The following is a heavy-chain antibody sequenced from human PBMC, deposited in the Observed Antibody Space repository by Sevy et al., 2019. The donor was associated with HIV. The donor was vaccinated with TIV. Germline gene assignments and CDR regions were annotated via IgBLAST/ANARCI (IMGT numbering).Heavy chain of an antibody. D-gene: IGHD2-21*02. V-gene: IGHV4-38-2*01. Sequence: SETVSLTCAASGYSISSGYYWGWIRQSPGKGLEWIGNIYHSGRTYHNPSLKSRVTISVDTSKNQFSLKLTSVTAADTAVYYCARASGGDRLDYYGMDVWGQGTTVTVSS. CDR1: GYSISSGYY. CDR3: ARASGGDRLDYYGMDV. J-gene: IGHJ6*02. CDR2: IYHSGRT.